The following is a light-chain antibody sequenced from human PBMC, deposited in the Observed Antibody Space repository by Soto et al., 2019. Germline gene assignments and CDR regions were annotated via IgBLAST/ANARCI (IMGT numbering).Light chain of an antibody. Sequence: DIQMTQSPSTLSASVGDTVTITCRASQTISTWLAWYQQKPAKAPKLLIYKASTLESGIPSRFSGSGSGTDFTLTISRLEPEDFAVYYCQQYGSSPQTFGQGTKVDIK. V-gene: IGKV1-5*03. CDR2: KAS. CDR3: QQYGSSPQT. CDR1: QTISTW. J-gene: IGKJ1*01.